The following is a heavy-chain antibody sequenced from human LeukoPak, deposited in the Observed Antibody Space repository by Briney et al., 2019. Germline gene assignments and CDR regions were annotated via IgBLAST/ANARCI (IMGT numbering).Heavy chain of an antibody. Sequence: PGGSLRLSYAASGFTFSSYWMSWVRQAPGKGLEWVANIKQDGSEKYYVDSVKGRFTISRDNAKNSLYQQANCLRAEDTAVYYCARNQRRLDYWGQGTLVTVSS. V-gene: IGHV3-7*01. CDR1: GFTFSSYW. CDR2: IKQDGSEK. CDR3: ARNQRRLDY. J-gene: IGHJ4*02. D-gene: IGHD1-14*01.